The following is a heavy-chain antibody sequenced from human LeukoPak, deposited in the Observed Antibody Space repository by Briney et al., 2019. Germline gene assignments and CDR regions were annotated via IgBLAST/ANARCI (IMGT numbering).Heavy chain of an antibody. CDR2: MNPNSGNT. J-gene: IGHJ4*02. V-gene: IGHV1-8*03. CDR1: GYTFTSYD. CDR3: ARGMLYYSSGWYCPGY. D-gene: IGHD6-19*01. Sequence: GASVKVSCKASGYTFTSYDINWVRQATGQGLEWMGWMNPNSGNTGYAQKFQGRVTITRNTSISTAYMELSSLRSEDTAVYYCARGMLYYSSGWYCPGYWGQGTLVTVSS.